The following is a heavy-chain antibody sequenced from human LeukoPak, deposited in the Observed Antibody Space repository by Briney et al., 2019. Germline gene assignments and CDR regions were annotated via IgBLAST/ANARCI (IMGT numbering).Heavy chain of an antibody. J-gene: IGHJ4*02. CDR3: ARDPVWFGELLSPLY. CDR1: GYTFTSYA. CDR2: INAGNGNT. V-gene: IGHV1-3*01. D-gene: IGHD3-10*01. Sequence: ASVKVSCKASGYTFTSYAMHWVHQAPGQRLEWMGWINAGNGNTKYSQKFQGRVTITRDTSASTAYMELGSLRSEDTAVYYCARDPVWFGELLSPLYWGQGTLVTVSS.